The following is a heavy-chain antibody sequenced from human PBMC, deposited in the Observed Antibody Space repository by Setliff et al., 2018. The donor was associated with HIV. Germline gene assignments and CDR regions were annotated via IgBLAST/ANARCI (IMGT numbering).Heavy chain of an antibody. V-gene: IGHV3-11*04. CDR3: ARVRHRGYYYGSGSFDY. Sequence: GGSLRLSCAASGFTFSDYYMSWIRQAPGKGLEWVSYISSSGSTIYYADSVKGRFTISRDNAKNTLYLQMDSLRAEDTAMYYCARVRHRGYYYGSGSFDYWGLGTLVTVSS. D-gene: IGHD3-10*01. CDR2: ISSSGSTI. J-gene: IGHJ4*02. CDR1: GFTFSDYY.